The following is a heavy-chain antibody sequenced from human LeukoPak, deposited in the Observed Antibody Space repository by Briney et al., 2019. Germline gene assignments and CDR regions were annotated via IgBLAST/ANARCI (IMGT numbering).Heavy chain of an antibody. D-gene: IGHD2-2*01. CDR3: ARVRPCSSTSCRYFDY. J-gene: IGHJ4*02. CDR1: GFTFSSCS. Sequence: PGWSLRLSCAASGFTFSSCSMNWVRQAPGKGLEWVSYISSSSSTIYYADSVKGRFTISRDNAKNSLYLQMNSLRAEDTAVYYCARVRPCSSTSCRYFDYWGQGTLVTVSS. V-gene: IGHV3-48*01. CDR2: ISSSSSTI.